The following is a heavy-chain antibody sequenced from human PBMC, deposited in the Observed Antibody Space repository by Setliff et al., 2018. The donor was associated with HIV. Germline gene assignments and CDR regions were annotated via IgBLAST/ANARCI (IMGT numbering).Heavy chain of an antibody. CDR2: INAGNGDT. V-gene: IGHV1-3*01. J-gene: IGHJ4*02. Sequence: ASVKVSCKASGYTFTDYPVHWVRQAPGQRLEWMGWINAGNGDTKFSEKFQGRVTITRDTSANTAYMELSSLRSEDTAVYYCARDRGGSYTPLDFWGQGTLVTVPQ. CDR1: GYTFTDYP. D-gene: IGHD1-26*01. CDR3: ARDRGGSYTPLDF.